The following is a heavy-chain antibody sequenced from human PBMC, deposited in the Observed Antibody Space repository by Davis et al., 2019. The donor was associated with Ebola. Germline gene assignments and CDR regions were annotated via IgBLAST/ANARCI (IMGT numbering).Heavy chain of an antibody. V-gene: IGHV1-3*01. CDR1: GYTFTSYA. CDR2: INAGNGNT. CDR3: RVVVDEYFEY. J-gene: IGHJ4*02. Sequence: ASVKVSCKASGYTFTSYAMHWVRQAPGQRLEWMGWINAGNGNTKYSQKFQDRVTMTRDTSISTGYMDLSNLTSDGTAVYYCRVVVDEYFEYWAQGTLVSVSS. D-gene: IGHD2-21*01.